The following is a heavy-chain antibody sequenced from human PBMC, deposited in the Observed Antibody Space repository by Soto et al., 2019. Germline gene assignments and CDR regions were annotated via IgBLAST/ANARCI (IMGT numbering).Heavy chain of an antibody. D-gene: IGHD3-22*01. CDR2: IYYSGST. CDR1: GGSISSYY. V-gene: IGHV4-59*08. J-gene: IGHJ3*02. Sequence: SETLSLTCTVSGGSISSYYWSWIRQPPGKGLEWIGYIYYSGSTNYNPSLKSRVTISVDTSKNQFSLKLSSVTAADTAVYYCARLDSSGYHDAFDIWGQGTMVTVSS. CDR3: ARLDSSGYHDAFDI.